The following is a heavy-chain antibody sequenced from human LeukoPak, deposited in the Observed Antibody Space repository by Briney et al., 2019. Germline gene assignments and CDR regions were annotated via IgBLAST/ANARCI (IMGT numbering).Heavy chain of an antibody. CDR1: GYTFTGSY. CDR2: INPNSGDT. CDR3: ARSAEHCNNGVCFTDYYMDV. V-gene: IGHV1-2*06. Sequence: GASVKLSCTASGYTFTGSYIHWVRQAPGQGLEWMGRINPNSGDTNYPQTFQGRVTMTRDTPNNTAYMELNSLTSDDTAVYFCARSAEHCNNGVCFTDYYMDVWGKGTTVTVSS. J-gene: IGHJ6*03. D-gene: IGHD2-8*01.